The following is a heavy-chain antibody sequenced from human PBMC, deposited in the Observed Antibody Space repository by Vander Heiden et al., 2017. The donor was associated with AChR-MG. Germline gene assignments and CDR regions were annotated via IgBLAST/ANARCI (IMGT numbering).Heavy chain of an antibody. Sequence: EVQLLESGGGLVQPGGSLKLSCAASGFPFSGYAMSWVRQAPGKGLEWVSVISGTSGKIYYADSVKGRFTISRDNSENTLYLQMTSLRADDSAVYYCAKLLLDDWVWGSYHSWGQGTLVTVSS. CDR2: ISGTSGKI. CDR1: GFPFSGYA. V-gene: IGHV3-23*01. J-gene: IGHJ5*02. CDR3: AKLLLDDWVWGSYHS. D-gene: IGHD3-16*02.